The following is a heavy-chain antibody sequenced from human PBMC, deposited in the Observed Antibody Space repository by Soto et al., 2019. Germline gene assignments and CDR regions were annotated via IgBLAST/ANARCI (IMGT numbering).Heavy chain of an antibody. CDR3: ARGRYGDY. V-gene: IGHV1-18*01. D-gene: IGHD1-1*01. CDR1: GYTFTSYG. Sequence: QVHLVQSGAEVKKPGASVKVSCKASGYTFTSYGITWVRQGPGQGLEWMGWISAHNGNTDYAQKFQGRVIVTRDTSTSTAYMELRSLRSDDTAVYYCARGRYGDYWGQGALVTVSS. J-gene: IGHJ4*02. CDR2: ISAHNGNT.